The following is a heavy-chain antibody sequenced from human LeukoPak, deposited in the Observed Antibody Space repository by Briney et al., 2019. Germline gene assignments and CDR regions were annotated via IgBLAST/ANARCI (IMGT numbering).Heavy chain of an antibody. Sequence: ASVKVSCKASGYTFTGYYMHWVRQAPGQGLEWMGWINPNSGGTNYAQKFQGRVTMTRDTSISTAHMELSRLRSDDTAVYYCAMAGYDYYYYYYMDVWGKGTTVTVSS. CDR1: GYTFTGYY. CDR3: AMAGYDYYYYYYMDV. J-gene: IGHJ6*03. V-gene: IGHV1-2*02. D-gene: IGHD3-3*01. CDR2: INPNSGGT.